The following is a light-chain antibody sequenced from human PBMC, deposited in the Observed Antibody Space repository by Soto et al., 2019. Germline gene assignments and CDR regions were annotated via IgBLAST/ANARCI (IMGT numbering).Light chain of an antibody. V-gene: IGLV1-44*01. CDR3: AAWDDSLNGPV. Sequence: QSVLTQPPSVTGAPGQRVTISCTGNNSNIGAGSGVNWYQQFPDKAPKLLIYSNNQRPSGVPDRFSGSKSGTSASLAISGLQSEDEADYYCAAWDDSLNGPVFGGGTKVTVL. J-gene: IGLJ2*01. CDR1: NSNIGAGSG. CDR2: SNN.